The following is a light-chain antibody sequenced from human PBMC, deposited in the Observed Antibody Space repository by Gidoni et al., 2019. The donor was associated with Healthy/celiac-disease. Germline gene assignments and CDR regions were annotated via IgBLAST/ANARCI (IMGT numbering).Light chain of an antibody. J-gene: IGKJ1*01. Sequence: IQLTQSPSTLSASVGDRVTITCRASQSISSWLAWYQQKPGKAPKLLIYKASSLESGVPSRFSGSGSGTEFTLTISRLKPDDFATYYCQQYNSYSRTFGQGTKVEIK. CDR1: QSISSW. CDR3: QQYNSYSRT. CDR2: KAS. V-gene: IGKV1-5*03.